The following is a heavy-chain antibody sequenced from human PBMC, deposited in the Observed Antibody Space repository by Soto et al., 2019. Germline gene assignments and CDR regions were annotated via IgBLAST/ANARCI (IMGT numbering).Heavy chain of an antibody. D-gene: IGHD6-6*01. J-gene: IGHJ4*02. CDR3: ARVGRAYSSSSILDY. CDR2: IIPIVGTA. V-gene: IGHV1-69*12. CDR1: GGTFSSYA. Sequence: QVQLVQSGAEVKKPGSSVKVSCKASGGTFSSYAISWVRQAPGQGLEWMGGIIPIVGTANYAQKFQGRVTITADESTSSAYMELSSLRSEYTAVYYCARVGRAYSSSSILDYWGQGTLVTVSS.